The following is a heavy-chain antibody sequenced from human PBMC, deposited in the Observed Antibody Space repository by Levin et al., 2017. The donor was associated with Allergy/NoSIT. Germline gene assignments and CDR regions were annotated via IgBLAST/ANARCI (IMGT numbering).Heavy chain of an antibody. Sequence: GGSLRLSCAASGFTFSSYAMSWVRQAPGKGLEWVSAISGSGGSTYYADSVKGRFTISRDNSKNTLYLQMNSLRAEDTAVYYCAKAGRHYYDSSGYYYFDYWGQGTLVTVSS. V-gene: IGHV3-23*01. CDR2: ISGSGGST. D-gene: IGHD3-22*01. CDR3: AKAGRHYYDSSGYYYFDY. CDR1: GFTFSSYA. J-gene: IGHJ4*02.